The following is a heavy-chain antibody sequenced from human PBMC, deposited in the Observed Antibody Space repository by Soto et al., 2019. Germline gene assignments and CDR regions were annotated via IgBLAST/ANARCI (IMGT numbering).Heavy chain of an antibody. Sequence: RRLSCAASGFTFSSYAMSWVRQAPGKGLEWVSAISGSGGSTYYADSVKGRFTISRDNSKNTLYLQMNSLRAEDTAVYYCAKFSGDYYDSSGYYSNWYFDLWGRGTLVTVS. D-gene: IGHD3-22*01. CDR3: AKFSGDYYDSSGYYSNWYFDL. V-gene: IGHV3-23*01. J-gene: IGHJ2*01. CDR2: ISGSGGST. CDR1: GFTFSSYA.